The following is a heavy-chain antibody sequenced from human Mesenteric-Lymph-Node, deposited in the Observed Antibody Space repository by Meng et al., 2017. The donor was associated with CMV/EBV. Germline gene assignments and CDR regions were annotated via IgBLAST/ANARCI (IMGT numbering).Heavy chain of an antibody. V-gene: IGHV3-74*01. CDR1: GFTFTNHW. Sequence: GGSLRLSCVASGFTFTNHWMLWVRQAPGKGLVWVSRIRSDGNGISYGDSVKGRFTISRDNAKNTVYLQMNSLRVEDSAVYYCARDRVWGIVVVPAAERAGRDWGQGTLVTVSS. J-gene: IGHJ4*02. D-gene: IGHD2-2*01. CDR3: ARDRVWGIVVVPAAERAGRD. CDR2: IRSDGNGI.